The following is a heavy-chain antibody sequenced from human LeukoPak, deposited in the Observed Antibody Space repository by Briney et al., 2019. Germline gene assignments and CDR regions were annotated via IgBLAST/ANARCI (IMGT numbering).Heavy chain of an antibody. CDR2: INPNSGGT. CDR3: AREIDYDYIWGSCRIDAFDI. J-gene: IGHJ3*02. CDR1: GYTFTGYY. D-gene: IGHD3-16*02. Sequence: ASVKVSCKASGYTFTGYYMHWVRQAPGQGLEWMGWINPNSGGTNYAQKFQGRVTMTRDTSISTAYMELSRLRSDDTAVYYCAREIDYDYIWGSCRIDAFDIWGQGTMVTVSS. V-gene: IGHV1-2*02.